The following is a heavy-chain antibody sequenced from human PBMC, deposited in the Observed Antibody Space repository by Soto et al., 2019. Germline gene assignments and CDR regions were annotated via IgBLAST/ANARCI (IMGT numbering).Heavy chain of an antibody. Sequence: GAAVKVSCKASGFTFTSSAVQCVRQARGQRLEWIGWIVVGSGNTNYAQKFQERVTITRDMSTSTAYMELSSLRSEDTAVYYCAAAPPGGSSSFYYYYGMDVWGQGTTVTVSS. J-gene: IGHJ6*02. CDR3: AAAPPGGSSSFYYYYGMDV. D-gene: IGHD6-13*01. CDR2: IVVGSGNT. CDR1: GFTFTSSA. V-gene: IGHV1-58*01.